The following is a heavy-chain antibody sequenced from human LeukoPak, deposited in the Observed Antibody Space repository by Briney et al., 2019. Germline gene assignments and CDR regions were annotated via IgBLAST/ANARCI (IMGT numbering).Heavy chain of an antibody. Sequence: GGSPRLSCAASGFTFSSYGMHWVRQAPGKGLEWVAVIWYDGSNKYYADSVKGRFTTSRDNAKNSLFLQMNSLRAEDTAVYYCARVSTGSEYFDYWGQGTLVTVSS. V-gene: IGHV3-33*01. J-gene: IGHJ4*02. CDR1: GFTFSSYG. CDR2: IWYDGSNK. CDR3: ARVSTGSEYFDY.